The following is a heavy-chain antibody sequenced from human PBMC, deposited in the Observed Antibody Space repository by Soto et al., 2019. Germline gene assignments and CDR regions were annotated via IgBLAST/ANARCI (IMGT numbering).Heavy chain of an antibody. CDR1: GFSFSISP. CDR2: ISYDGTNK. CDR3: EREPRISCGQNWPSNSSDA. J-gene: IGHJ5*02. D-gene: IGHD1-1*01. Sequence: PGGSLRLSCAASGFSFSISPMHWVRQAPGKGPEWVALISYDGTNKFYADSVKGRFTISRDNSKSTLYLQVDSLRPEDAAVYYWEREPRISCGQNWPSNSSDAWFQGTPVTVPS. V-gene: IGHV3-30-3*01.